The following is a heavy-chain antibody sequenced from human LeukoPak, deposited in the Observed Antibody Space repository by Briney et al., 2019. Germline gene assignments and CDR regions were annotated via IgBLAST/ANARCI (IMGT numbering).Heavy chain of an antibody. J-gene: IGHJ4*02. CDR1: GYTFISYG. V-gene: IGHV1-18*04. CDR3: ARDGYIYGSLDY. Sequence: ASVKVSRKASGYTFISYGITWVRQAPGQGLEWMGWISVYNGNTNYAQKLQGRVTMTTDTSTSTAYMELRSLTSDDTAVYFCARDGYIYGSLDYWGQGTLVTVSS. D-gene: IGHD5-18*01. CDR2: ISVYNGNT.